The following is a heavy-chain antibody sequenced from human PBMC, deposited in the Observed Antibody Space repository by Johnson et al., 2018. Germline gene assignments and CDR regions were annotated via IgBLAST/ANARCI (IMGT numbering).Heavy chain of an antibody. CDR2: IVPTFGVA. J-gene: IGHJ6*02. CDR1: AGTSSRYA. V-gene: IGHV1-69*01. CDR3: ASGGYRDDGAYYYDGRDV. Sequence: QVQLVQSGAEVKKPVSSVRVSCKASAGTSSRYAISWVRQAPGQGLEWMGGIVPTFGVANYAQKFQGRVTITADESTRTHYMELSSLRSEDTAVYYCASGGYRDDGAYYYDGRDVWGQGATGIVS. D-gene: IGHD5-18*01.